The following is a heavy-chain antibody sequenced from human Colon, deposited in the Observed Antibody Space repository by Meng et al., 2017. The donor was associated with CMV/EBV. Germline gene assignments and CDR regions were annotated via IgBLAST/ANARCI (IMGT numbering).Heavy chain of an antibody. D-gene: IGHD2-21*01. J-gene: IGHJ4*02. CDR2: ISESGTST. Sequence: GGSLRLSCTGSGFTFTNHAMSWVRQALGKGLEWISGISESGTSTYYADSVKGRFTISRAMSTNTWSLQMSGLRAEDTAIYYCARAAIAIDSYFDYWGQGTLVTVSS. CDR1: GFTFTNHA. V-gene: IGHV3-23*01. CDR3: ARAAIAIDSYFDY.